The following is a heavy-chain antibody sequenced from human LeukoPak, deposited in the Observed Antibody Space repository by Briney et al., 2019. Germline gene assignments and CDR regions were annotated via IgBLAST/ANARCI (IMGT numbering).Heavy chain of an antibody. CDR2: INHSGST. CDR1: GGSFSGYY. Sequence: PSETLSLTYAVYGGSFSGYYWSWIRQPPGKGLEWIGEINHSGSTNYNPSLKSRVTISVDTSKNQFSLKLSSVTAADTAVYYCARGFRVVVPAASHYYYYYMDVWGKGTTVTVSS. V-gene: IGHV4-34*01. J-gene: IGHJ6*03. CDR3: ARGFRVVVPAASHYYYYYMDV. D-gene: IGHD2-2*01.